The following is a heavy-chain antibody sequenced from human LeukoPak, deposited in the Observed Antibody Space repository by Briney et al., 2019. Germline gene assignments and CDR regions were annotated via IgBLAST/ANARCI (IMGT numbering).Heavy chain of an antibody. V-gene: IGHV4-30-2*03. CDR1: GGSISSGGYY. D-gene: IGHD6-13*01. CDR3: ARHGYSSSAIAI. Sequence: SETLSLTCTVSGGSISSGGYYWSWIRQPPGKGLEWIGSIYYSGSTYYNPSLKSRVTISVDTSKNQFSLKLSSVTAADTAVYYCARHGYSSSAIAIWGQGTLVTVSS. J-gene: IGHJ4*02. CDR2: IYYSGST.